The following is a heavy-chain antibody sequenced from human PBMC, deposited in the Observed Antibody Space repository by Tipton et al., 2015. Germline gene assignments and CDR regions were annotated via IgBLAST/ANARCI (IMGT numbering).Heavy chain of an antibody. CDR2: ISYSGYTT. J-gene: IGHJ4*02. D-gene: IGHD1-14*01. CDR3: ANDMKGRPPDNS. V-gene: IGHV3-23*01. Sequence: SLRLSCAASGFTLSSYVMSWVRQAPGKGLEYISAISYSGYTTYYADSVKGRFTIPRDNAKNMLYLQMNSLRAEDTALYFCANDMKGRPPDNSWGQGTLVTVSS. CDR1: GFTLSSYV.